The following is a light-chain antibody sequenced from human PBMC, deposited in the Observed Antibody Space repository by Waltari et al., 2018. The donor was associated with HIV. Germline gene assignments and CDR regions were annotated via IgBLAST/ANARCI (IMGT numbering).Light chain of an antibody. Sequence: EILLTQSPGTLSLSPGERATLSCRTSQSVSTFFIAWYQQKPGQAPRLLIYGASNRATGIPDRFSGGGSGTDFTLTISRLEPEDFAVYYCQLYGSTPFFGPGTKLAIK. CDR3: QLYGSTPF. CDR1: QSVSTFF. CDR2: GAS. J-gene: IGKJ3*01. V-gene: IGKV3-20*01.